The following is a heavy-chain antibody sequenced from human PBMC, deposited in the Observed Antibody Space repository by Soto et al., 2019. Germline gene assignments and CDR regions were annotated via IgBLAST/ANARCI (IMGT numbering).Heavy chain of an antibody. CDR2: INHSGTT. CDR1: GGSFSGDY. J-gene: IGHJ4*02. Sequence: QVQLQQWGAGLLKPSETLSLTCAVYGGSFSGDYWSWIRQSPGKGLGWIGEINHSGTTSYNPSLKSRVTISVDTSRNQFSLKLRSVTAADTAVYYCTKGGDWGSRWGQGTLVTVSS. CDR3: TKGGDWGSR. V-gene: IGHV4-34*01. D-gene: IGHD7-27*01.